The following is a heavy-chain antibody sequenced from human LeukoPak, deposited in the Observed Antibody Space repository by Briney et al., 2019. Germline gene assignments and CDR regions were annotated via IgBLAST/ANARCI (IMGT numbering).Heavy chain of an antibody. CDR2: IYYTGNT. D-gene: IGHD1-26*01. CDR1: GGSVSNGNYY. CDR3: ARRNSGTYYGLFDP. J-gene: IGHJ5*02. V-gene: IGHV4-39*01. Sequence: SETLSLTCTVSGGSVSNGNYYWAWIRQPPGKGPEWIGSIYYTGNTYYNPSLKSRVTMSLDTSKNQFSLKLSSVTAADSAVYYCARRNSGTYYGLFDPWGQGTLVIVSS.